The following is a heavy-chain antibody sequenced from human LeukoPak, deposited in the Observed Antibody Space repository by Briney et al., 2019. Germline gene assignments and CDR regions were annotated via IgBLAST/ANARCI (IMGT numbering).Heavy chain of an antibody. Sequence: PGGPLRLSCAASGFTFSSYSMNWVRQAPGKGLEWVSSISSSSSYIYYADSVKGRFTISRDNAKNSLYLQMNSLRAEDTAVYYCARVGVDTAMVYLNYFDYWGQGTLVTVSS. CDR3: ARVGVDTAMVYLNYFDY. J-gene: IGHJ4*02. V-gene: IGHV3-21*01. D-gene: IGHD5-18*01. CDR2: ISSSSSYI. CDR1: GFTFSSYS.